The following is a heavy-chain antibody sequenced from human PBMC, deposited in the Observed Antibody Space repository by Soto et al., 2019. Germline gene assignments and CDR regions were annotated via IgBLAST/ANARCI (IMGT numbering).Heavy chain of an antibody. Sequence: QITLKESGPTLVKPTQTLTLTCTFSGFSLTTRGVGVGWIRQPPGKALECLALIYWDDDKRYSPSLHSRLSTXKXTXINQVVLTMTNVDPVDTATYYCAHIPNYYQYDWFDPWGQGTLVSVSS. CDR3: AHIPNYYQYDWFDP. J-gene: IGHJ5*02. CDR1: GFSLTTRGVG. D-gene: IGHD3-16*01. CDR2: IYWDDDK. V-gene: IGHV2-5*02.